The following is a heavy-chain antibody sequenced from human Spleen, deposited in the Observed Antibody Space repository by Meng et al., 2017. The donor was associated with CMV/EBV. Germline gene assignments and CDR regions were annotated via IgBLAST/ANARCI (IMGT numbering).Heavy chain of an antibody. V-gene: IGHV4-61*02. CDR1: GGSISSGSYY. D-gene: IGHD3-16*02. CDR2: IYTSGST. CDR3: ARGFPYYDYVWGSYRSFPFDP. Sequence: QPAESTPCLSKLFQPPSLTCTVSGGSISSGSYYWSWIRQPAGKGLEWIGRIYTSGSTNYNPSLKSRVTISVDTSKNQFSLKLSSVTAADTAVYYCARGFPYYDYVWGSYRSFPFDPWGQGTLVTVSS. J-gene: IGHJ5*02.